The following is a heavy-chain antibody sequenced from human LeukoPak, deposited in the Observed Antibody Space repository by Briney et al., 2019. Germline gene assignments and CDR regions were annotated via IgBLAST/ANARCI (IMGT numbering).Heavy chain of an antibody. CDR2: INPSGGST. Sequence: GASVKVSCKASGYTFTSYYMHWVRQAPGQGLEWMGIINPSGGSTSYAQKFQGRVTMTRDTSTSTVYMELSSLRSEDTAVYYCARDYIVVVTRVTYYYYGMDVWGQGTTVTVSS. CDR3: ARDYIVVVTRVTYYYYGMDV. D-gene: IGHD2-15*01. V-gene: IGHV1-46*01. CDR1: GYTFTSYY. J-gene: IGHJ6*02.